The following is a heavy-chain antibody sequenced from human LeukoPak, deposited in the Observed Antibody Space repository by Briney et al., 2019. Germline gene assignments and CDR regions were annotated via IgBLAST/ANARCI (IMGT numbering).Heavy chain of an antibody. CDR2: ISSSGTTV. Sequence: TGGSLRLSCAASGFTFSSYALNWVRQAPGKGLEWVSYISSSGTTVYCADSVKGRFTISRDNAENSLYLQINSLRAEDTAVYYCASALPIDYWGQGTLVTVSP. CDR3: ASALPIDY. V-gene: IGHV3-48*03. J-gene: IGHJ4*02. CDR1: GFTFSSYA.